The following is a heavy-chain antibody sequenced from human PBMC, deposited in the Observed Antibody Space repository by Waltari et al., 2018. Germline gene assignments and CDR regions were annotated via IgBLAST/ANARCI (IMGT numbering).Heavy chain of an antibody. CDR3: ARQQQRSKPLDC. CDR1: GGSIRSSRYY. D-gene: IGHD6-13*01. J-gene: IGHJ4*02. Sequence: QLQLQESGPGLVKPSETLSLTCTVSGGSIRSSRYYWGWIRQPPGKGLEWIGSIYYSGNTYYNPSLRSRVTISVDTSKNQFSLKLSSVTAADTAVYYCARQQQRSKPLDCWGQGTLVTVSS. CDR2: IYYSGNT. V-gene: IGHV4-39*01.